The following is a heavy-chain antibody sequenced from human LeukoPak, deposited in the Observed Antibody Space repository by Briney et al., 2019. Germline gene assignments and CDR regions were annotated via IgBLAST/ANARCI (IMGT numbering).Heavy chain of an antibody. CDR1: GGSISGYY. V-gene: IGHV4-59*12. CDR3: ARGSLEVRGIIS. Sequence: KPSETLSLTCTVSGGSISGYYWSWIRQSLGKGLEWIGYIYYSGSTKYNPSLKSRVTISVDTSKNQFSLKLSSVTAADTAVYYCARGSLEVRGIISWGQGTLVTVSS. CDR2: IYYSGST. J-gene: IGHJ4*02. D-gene: IGHD3-10*01.